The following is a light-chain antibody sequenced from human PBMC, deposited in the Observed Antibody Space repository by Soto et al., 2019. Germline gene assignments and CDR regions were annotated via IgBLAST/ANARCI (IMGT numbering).Light chain of an antibody. Sequence: ENVLTQSPGTLSLSPGERATLSCRASQSVSSSYLAWYQQKPGQAPRLLIYDVSNRATGIPARFSGSGSGTDFTLTITSLEPEDFAVYFCHQRYNWPRVTFGQGTRLEIK. CDR1: QSVSSSY. J-gene: IGKJ5*01. CDR3: HQRYNWPRVT. V-gene: IGKV3D-20*02. CDR2: DVS.